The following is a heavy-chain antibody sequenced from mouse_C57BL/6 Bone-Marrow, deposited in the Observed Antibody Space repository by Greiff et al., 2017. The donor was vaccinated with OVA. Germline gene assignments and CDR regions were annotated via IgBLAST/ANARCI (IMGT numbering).Heavy chain of an antibody. V-gene: IGHV1-81*01. CDR3: ARGAHYYGSRGDYYFDY. CDR1: GYTFTSYG. Sequence: QVQLQQSGAELARPGASVKLSCKASGYTFTSYGISWVKQRTGQGLEWIGEIYPRSGNTYYNEKFKGKATLTADKSSSTAYMELRSLTSEDSAVYFCARGAHYYGSRGDYYFDYWGQGTTLTVSS. CDR2: IYPRSGNT. J-gene: IGHJ2*01. D-gene: IGHD1-1*01.